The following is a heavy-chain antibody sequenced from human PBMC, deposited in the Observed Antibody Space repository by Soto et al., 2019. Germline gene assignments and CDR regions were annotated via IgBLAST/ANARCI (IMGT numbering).Heavy chain of an antibody. J-gene: IGHJ3*02. CDR3: ARLRSYTGNYDGAFDI. CDR1: GYRFTSYW. D-gene: IGHD1-26*01. CDR2: IYPGDSDT. Sequence: GESLKICCKGSGYRFTSYWIGWVRQMPGKGLEWMGIIYPGDSDTRYSPSFQGQVTISADKSISTAYLQWSSLKASDTAMYYCARLRSYTGNYDGAFDIWGQGTMVTVSS. V-gene: IGHV5-51*01.